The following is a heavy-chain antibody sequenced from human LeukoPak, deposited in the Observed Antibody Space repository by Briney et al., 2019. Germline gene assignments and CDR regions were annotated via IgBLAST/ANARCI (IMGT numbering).Heavy chain of an antibody. CDR2: IYPGDSDT. D-gene: IGHD2-21*01. J-gene: IGHJ4*02. V-gene: IGHV5-51*01. CDR1: EYSFTTCW. Sequence: GESLKISCKGSEYSFTTCWIAWVRQMPGKGLEWMGIIYPGDSDTRYSPSFQGQVTMSADKSISTAYLQWSSLRASDSAIYYCARVVILSFDYWGQGTLVTVSS. CDR3: ARVVILSFDY.